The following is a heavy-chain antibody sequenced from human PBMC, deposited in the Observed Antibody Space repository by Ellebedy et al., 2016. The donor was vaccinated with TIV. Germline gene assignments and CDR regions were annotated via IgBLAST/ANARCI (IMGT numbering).Heavy chain of an antibody. CDR2: ISGYGCVT. J-gene: IGHJ4*02. D-gene: IGHD2/OR15-2a*01. Sequence: GGSLRLSCTASGFTFNNYAMNWVRQAPGKGLEWVSSISGYGCVTYYADSVKGRFTISRDNSNNTLYLQMSSLRAEDTAVYYCAKLASWDYLINWGQGTLVTVSS. CDR3: AKLASWDYLIN. CDR1: GFTFNNYA. V-gene: IGHV3-23*01.